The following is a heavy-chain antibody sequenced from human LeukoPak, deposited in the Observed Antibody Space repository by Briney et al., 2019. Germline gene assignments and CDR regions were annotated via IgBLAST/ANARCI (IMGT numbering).Heavy chain of an antibody. Sequence: SETLSLTCTVSGGSISIYYWSWIRQPPGKGLEWIGYVYNSGSTDYNPSLKSRVTISADTTKNQFSLRLSSVTAADTAVYYCVRDRELNYWGQGTLVTVPS. D-gene: IGHD1-26*01. CDR2: VYNSGST. V-gene: IGHV4-59*01. CDR1: GGSISIYY. CDR3: VRDRELNY. J-gene: IGHJ4*02.